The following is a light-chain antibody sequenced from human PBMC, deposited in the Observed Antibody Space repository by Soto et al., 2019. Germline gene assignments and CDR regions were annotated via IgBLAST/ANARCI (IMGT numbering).Light chain of an antibody. Sequence: EIVLTRSPGTLSLSPGERATLSCRASQSVSSDYLAWYQQKPGQAPRLLIYGASSRATGIPDSFSGSGSGTDFTLAISRLEPEDFAVYYCQQYGSSPWTFGQGTNVEIK. V-gene: IGKV3-20*01. J-gene: IGKJ1*01. CDR3: QQYGSSPWT. CDR1: QSVSSDY. CDR2: GAS.